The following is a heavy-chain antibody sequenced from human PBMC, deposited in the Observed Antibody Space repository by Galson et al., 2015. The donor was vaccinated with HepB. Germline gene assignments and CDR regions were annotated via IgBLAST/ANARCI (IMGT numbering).Heavy chain of an antibody. V-gene: IGHV1-69*04. J-gene: IGHJ4*02. CDR3: ARDGEMAITDY. CDR1: GGTFSSYA. Sequence: SVKVSCKASGGTFSSYAISWVRQAPGQGLEWMGRIIPILGIANYAQKFQGRVTITADKSTSTAYMGLSSLRSEDTAVYYCARDGEMAITDYWGQGTLVTVSS. D-gene: IGHD5-24*01. CDR2: IIPILGIA.